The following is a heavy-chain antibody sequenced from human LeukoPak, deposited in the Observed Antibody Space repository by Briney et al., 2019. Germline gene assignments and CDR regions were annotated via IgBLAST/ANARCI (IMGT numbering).Heavy chain of an antibody. V-gene: IGHV3-15*01. CDR2: LKSKTDGGTT. CDR1: GFNFTEAW. Sequence: GGSLRLSCAASGFNFTEAWMTWFRQAPGKGLEWVGLLKSKTDGGTTHYATPAKGRFTMSRDDSKNALYLQMNSLRIEDTAVYYCMSNLDYWGQGTLVTVSS. CDR3: MSNLDY. J-gene: IGHJ4*02.